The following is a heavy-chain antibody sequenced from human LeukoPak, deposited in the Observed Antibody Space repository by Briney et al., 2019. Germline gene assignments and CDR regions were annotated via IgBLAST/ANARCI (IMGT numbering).Heavy chain of an antibody. CDR1: GYSFTTHW. CDR3: ARQSTKSFDF. Sequence: GESLKISCKGSGYSFTTHWIAWVRQLPGKGLEWMGNVYPGDSDTRYSPSFQGQVTMSVDKSISTAYLQWSSLKASDTAIYCARQSTKSFDFWGQGTLVTVSS. V-gene: IGHV5-51*01. J-gene: IGHJ4*02. CDR2: VYPGDSDT.